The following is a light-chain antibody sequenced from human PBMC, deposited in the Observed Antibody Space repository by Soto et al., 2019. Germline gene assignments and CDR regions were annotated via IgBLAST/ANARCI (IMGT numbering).Light chain of an antibody. CDR1: KLGDKY. CDR3: QAWDSSSVI. CDR2: QDN. V-gene: IGLV3-1*01. Sequence: SYELTQPPSVSVSPGQTASITCSGDKLGDKYACWYQQKPGQSPVLVIYQDNKRPSGIPERFSGSNSGNTATLTISGTQAMDEADCYCQAWDSSSVIFGGGTKLTVL. J-gene: IGLJ2*01.